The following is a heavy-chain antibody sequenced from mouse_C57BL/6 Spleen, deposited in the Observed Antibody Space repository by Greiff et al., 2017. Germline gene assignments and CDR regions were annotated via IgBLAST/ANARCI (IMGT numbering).Heavy chain of an antibody. CDR1: GYTFTSYW. CDR2: IDPSDSYT. Sequence: QVQLQQPGAELVMPGASVKLSCKASGYTFTSYWMHWVKQRPGQGLEWIGEIDPSDSYTNHNQKFKGKSTLTVDKSSSTAYMQLSSLTSEDSAVYYCARGRSFAYWGQGTLVTVSA. J-gene: IGHJ3*01. CDR3: ARGRSFAY. V-gene: IGHV1-69*01.